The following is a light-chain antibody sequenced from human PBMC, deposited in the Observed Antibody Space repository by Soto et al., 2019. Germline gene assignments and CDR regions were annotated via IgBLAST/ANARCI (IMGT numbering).Light chain of an antibody. J-gene: IGKJ4*01. CDR1: QSVSSY. V-gene: IGKV1-39*01. CDR2: GAS. Sequence: MTQSPATLSVSPGERATLSCRASQSVSSYLTWYQQKPGKAPKLLIYGASSLQSGVPSRFSGSGSGTDFTLTISSLQPEDFATYYCQQSYSTLPLTFGGGTKVDIK. CDR3: QQSYSTLPLT.